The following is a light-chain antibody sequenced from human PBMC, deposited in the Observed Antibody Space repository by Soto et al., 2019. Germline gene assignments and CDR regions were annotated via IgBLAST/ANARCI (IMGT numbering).Light chain of an antibody. V-gene: IGKV1-5*03. Sequence: DIQVAQSPSPLSASVGDRVTITCRASHSISSWLAWYQQKPGKAPNLLIYKASSLESGVPSRFSGSGSGTEFTLTISRLQPDDFATYYCQQYDSYSRTFGQGTKVDIK. CDR2: KAS. J-gene: IGKJ1*01. CDR3: QQYDSYSRT. CDR1: HSISSW.